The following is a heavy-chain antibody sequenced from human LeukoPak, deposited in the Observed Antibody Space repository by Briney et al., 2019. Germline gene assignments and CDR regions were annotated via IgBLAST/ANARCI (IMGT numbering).Heavy chain of an antibody. J-gene: IGHJ4*02. V-gene: IGHV1-8*02. Sequence: ASVKVSCKASGYTFNNYDINWVRQATGQGLEWMGWMNPNSGNTGYAQKFQGRVTMTRNTSISTAYMELSSLRSEDTAVYYCARTTKTAPGTFTYWGQGTLVTVSS. CDR1: GYTFNNYD. CDR2: MNPNSGNT. CDR3: ARTTKTAPGTFTY. D-gene: IGHD4-11*01.